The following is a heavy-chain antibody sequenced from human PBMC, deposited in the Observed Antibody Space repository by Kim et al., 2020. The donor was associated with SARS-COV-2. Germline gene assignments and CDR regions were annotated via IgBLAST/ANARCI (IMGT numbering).Heavy chain of an antibody. CDR1: GYSISSGYY. CDR3: ARAGSYYDILTGYYKDY. Sequence: SETLSLTCTVSGYSISSGYYWGWIRQPPGKGLEWIGSIYHSGSTYYNPSLKSRVTISVDTSKNQFSLKLSSVTAADTAVYYCARAGSYYDILTGYYKDYWGQGTLVTVSS. CDR2: IYHSGST. J-gene: IGHJ4*02. D-gene: IGHD3-9*01. V-gene: IGHV4-38-2*02.